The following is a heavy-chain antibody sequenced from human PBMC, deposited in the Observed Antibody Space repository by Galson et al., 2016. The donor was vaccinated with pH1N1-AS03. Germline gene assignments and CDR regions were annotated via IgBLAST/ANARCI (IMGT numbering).Heavy chain of an antibody. CDR1: GYTFTSYA. CDR2: INAGNGNT. J-gene: IGHJ6*02. V-gene: IGHV1-3*01. D-gene: IGHD5-12*01. Sequence: SVKVSCKASGYTFTSYAMHWVRQAPGQRLEWMGWINAGNGNTKYSQKFQGRVTITRDTSASTAYMELSSLRSEDTAVDDCARARGSGYDLFDYYYGMDVWGQGTTVTVSS. CDR3: ARARGSGYDLFDYYYGMDV.